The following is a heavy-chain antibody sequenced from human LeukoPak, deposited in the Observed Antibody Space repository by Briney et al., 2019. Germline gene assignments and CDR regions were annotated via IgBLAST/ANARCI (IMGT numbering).Heavy chain of an antibody. CDR1: GDSVRLYY. D-gene: IGHD3-10*01. Sequence: SEPLSLTCTLSGDSVRLYYWIWIRHPPGEGLECIGYIYYSGSINYNPSLKSRVNISGDTSKNQISLKLSTVTAADTAVYYCARDNHYYADRDVFDIWGQGTMVTVSS. V-gene: IGHV4-59*02. CDR3: ARDNHYYADRDVFDI. CDR2: IYYSGSI. J-gene: IGHJ3*02.